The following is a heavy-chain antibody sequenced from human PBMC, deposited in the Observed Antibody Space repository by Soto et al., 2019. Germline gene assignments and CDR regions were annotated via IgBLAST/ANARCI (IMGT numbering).Heavy chain of an antibody. CDR2: INPNSGST. J-gene: IGHJ5*02. CDR3: AVTKTTLYNWFDP. Sequence: ASVKVSCKASGYTFTGYYMHWVRQAPGQGLEWMGWINPNSGSTNYNPSLKSRVTISVDTSKKHFYLKLSSVTAGDTAMYYCAVTKTTLYNWFDPWGQGAQVTVSS. CDR1: GYTFTGYY. D-gene: IGHD1-1*01. V-gene: IGHV1-2*02.